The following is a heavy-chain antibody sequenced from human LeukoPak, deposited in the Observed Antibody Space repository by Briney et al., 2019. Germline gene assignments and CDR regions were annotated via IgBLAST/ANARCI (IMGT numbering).Heavy chain of an antibody. D-gene: IGHD3-22*01. V-gene: IGHV3-48*01. CDR3: ARDFLSPYDSRQYDY. Sequence: PGGSLRLSCAASGFTFSSFEMSWVRQAPGTGLEWISYISSSSSTIYYADSVKGRFTISRDNAKNSLYLQMNSLRAEDTAVYYCARDFLSPYDSRQYDYWGQGTLVTVSS. CDR2: ISSSSSTI. J-gene: IGHJ4*02. CDR1: GFTFSSFE.